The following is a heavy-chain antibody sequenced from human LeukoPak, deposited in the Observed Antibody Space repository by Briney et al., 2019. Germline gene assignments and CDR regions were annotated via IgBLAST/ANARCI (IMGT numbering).Heavy chain of an antibody. CDR3: ARGVHGYTTSSHWFDP. CDR1: GGSFSGYY. D-gene: IGHD6-6*01. J-gene: IGHJ5*02. Sequence: SETLSLTCAVNGGSFSGYYWSWIRQPPGKGLEWIGEINHSGSTNYNPSLKSRVTISVDTSKNQFSLKLSSATAADTAVYYCARGVHGYTTSSHWFDPWGQGTLVTVSS. V-gene: IGHV4-34*01. CDR2: INHSGST.